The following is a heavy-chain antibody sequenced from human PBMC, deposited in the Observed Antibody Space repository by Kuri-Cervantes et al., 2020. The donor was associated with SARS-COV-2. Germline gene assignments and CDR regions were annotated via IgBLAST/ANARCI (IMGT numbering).Heavy chain of an antibody. CDR2: IWYDGSNK. V-gene: IGHV3-33*01. J-gene: IGHJ6*03. CDR3: AREKVRDYDYVWGSYRHDGYYMDV. CDR1: GFTFSSYG. Sequence: SCAASGFTFSSYGMHWVRQAPGKGLEWVAVIWYDGSNKYYADSVKGRFTISRDNSKNTLYLQMNSLRAEDTAVYYCAREKVRDYDYVWGSYRHDGYYMDVWGKGTTVTVSS. D-gene: IGHD3-16*02.